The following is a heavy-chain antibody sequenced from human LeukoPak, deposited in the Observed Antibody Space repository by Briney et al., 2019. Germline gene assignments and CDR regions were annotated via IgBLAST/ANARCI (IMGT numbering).Heavy chain of an antibody. Sequence: GGSLRLSCAASGFTFSAYYMSWIRQAPGKGLEWVSYISSSGGTIYYADSVKGRFTVSRDNSKNTLYLQMNSLRPEDTAVYYCAKDGTYYGSGSFYDYWGQGTLVTVSS. D-gene: IGHD3-10*01. CDR1: GFTFSAYY. J-gene: IGHJ4*02. CDR3: AKDGTYYGSGSFYDY. V-gene: IGHV3-11*04. CDR2: ISSSGGTI.